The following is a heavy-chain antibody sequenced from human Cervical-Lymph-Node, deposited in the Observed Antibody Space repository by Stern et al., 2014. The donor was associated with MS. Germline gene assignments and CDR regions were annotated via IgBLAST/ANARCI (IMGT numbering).Heavy chain of an antibody. V-gene: IGHV1-18*04. CDR1: GYTFTSYG. D-gene: IGHD5-18*01. Sequence: VQLEESGAEVKKPGASVKVSCKASGYTFTSYGISWVRQAPGQGLEWMGWISAYNGNTNYAQKLQGRVPMTTDTSTSTAYMELRSLRSDDTAVYYCARPVGRGYSYGLSYWGQGTLVTVSS. J-gene: IGHJ4*02. CDR3: ARPVGRGYSYGLSY. CDR2: ISAYNGNT.